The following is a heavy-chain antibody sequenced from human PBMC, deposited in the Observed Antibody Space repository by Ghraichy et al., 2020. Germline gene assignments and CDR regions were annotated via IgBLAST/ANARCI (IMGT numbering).Heavy chain of an antibody. Sequence: GESLNISCAASGFTFSSYTMNWARQAPGKALEWVSSISTRTTFIHYVDSVKGRFTISRDDAKNSLYLQMDNPRVEDTAVYYCARDRNYGDFWGQGTLVTVSS. CDR2: ISTRTTFI. CDR1: GFTFSSYT. V-gene: IGHV3-21*01. J-gene: IGHJ4*02. CDR3: ARDRNYGDF. D-gene: IGHD3-16*01.